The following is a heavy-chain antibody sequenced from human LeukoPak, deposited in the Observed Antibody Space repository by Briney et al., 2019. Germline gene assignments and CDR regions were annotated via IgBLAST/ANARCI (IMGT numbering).Heavy chain of an antibody. CDR1: GGSFSGYY. Sequence: SETLSLTCAVYGGSFSGYYWSWIRQPPGKGLEWIGEINHSGSTNYNPSLKSRVTISVDTSKNQFSLKLSSVTAADTAVYYCARIQTLYSSSWYRSNWFDPWGQGTLVTVSS. D-gene: IGHD6-13*01. CDR3: ARIQTLYSSSWYRSNWFDP. CDR2: INHSGST. J-gene: IGHJ5*02. V-gene: IGHV4-34*01.